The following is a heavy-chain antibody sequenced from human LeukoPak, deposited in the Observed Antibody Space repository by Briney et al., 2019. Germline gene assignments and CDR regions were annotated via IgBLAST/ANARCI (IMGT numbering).Heavy chain of an antibody. CDR3: ARVEMATISYDY. D-gene: IGHD5-24*01. CDR2: INPNSGGT. CDR1: GYTFTGYY. J-gene: IGHJ4*02. V-gene: IGHV1-2*02. Sequence: ASVKVSCKASGYTFTGYYMHWVRQAPGQGLEWMGWINPNSGGTNYAQKFQGRVTMTRDTSTSTAYMELSRLRSDDTAVYYCARVEMATISYDYWGQGTLVTVSS.